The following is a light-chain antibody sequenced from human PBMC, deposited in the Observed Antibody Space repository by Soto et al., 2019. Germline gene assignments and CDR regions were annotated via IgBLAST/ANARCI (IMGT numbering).Light chain of an antibody. J-gene: IGLJ1*01. CDR1: SADIGAYDH. Sequence: SVPAQPASLSGSPGRAISISCAGTSADIGAYDHVSWYQQHPGKAPKLIIYDVSSRPSGVSNRFSGSKSANTASLTIFGLQAEDEADYFCSSYTDFSLYVFGTGTKVTVL. CDR2: DVS. CDR3: SSYTDFSLYV. V-gene: IGLV2-14*01.